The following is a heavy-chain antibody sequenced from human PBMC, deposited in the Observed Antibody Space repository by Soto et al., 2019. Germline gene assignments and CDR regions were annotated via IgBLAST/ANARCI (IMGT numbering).Heavy chain of an antibody. CDR2: IIPIFGTP. Sequence: QVQLVQSGAEVKKPGSSVKVSCKASGGTFRNHVFNWVRQAPGQGREWMGGIIPIFGTPNYAQKFQGRVTITADASTNTVYLEVSSRRSQDTAVYYCARDLEFRDGNISHLDYWGQGTLVTVSS. D-gene: IGHD3-10*01. J-gene: IGHJ4*02. CDR1: GGTFRNHV. CDR3: ARDLEFRDGNISHLDY. V-gene: IGHV1-69*01.